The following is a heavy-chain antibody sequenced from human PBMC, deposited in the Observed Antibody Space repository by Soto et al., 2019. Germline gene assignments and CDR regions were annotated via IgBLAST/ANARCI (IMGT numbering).Heavy chain of an antibody. CDR2: ISYDGSNK. J-gene: IGHJ6*02. Sequence: QVQLEESGGGVVQPGRSLRLSCAASGFTFSSYVMHWVRQAPGKGLEWVAVISYDGSNKYYADSVKGRFTISRDNSKNTLYLQMNSLRGEDTAVYYCARDLVPEVYYYYVMDVWGQGTTVTVSS. CDR1: GFTFSSYV. D-gene: IGHD3-16*01. CDR3: ARDLVPEVYYYYVMDV. V-gene: IGHV3-30-3*01.